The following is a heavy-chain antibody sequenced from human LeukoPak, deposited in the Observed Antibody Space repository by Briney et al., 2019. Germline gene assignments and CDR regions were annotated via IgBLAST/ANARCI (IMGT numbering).Heavy chain of an antibody. Sequence: GGSLRLSCAASGFIFSDYYMSWMRQAPGKGLEWISYISSSGDTIYYADSVKGRFTISRDNAKNSLYLQMNGLRAEDTAVYYCARPRYCSSSTCYTGDYSGWYALFDYWGQGTLVTVSS. V-gene: IGHV3-11*01. CDR3: ARPRYCSSSTCYTGDYSGWYALFDY. D-gene: IGHD2-2*02. CDR2: ISSSGDTI. CDR1: GFIFSDYY. J-gene: IGHJ4*02.